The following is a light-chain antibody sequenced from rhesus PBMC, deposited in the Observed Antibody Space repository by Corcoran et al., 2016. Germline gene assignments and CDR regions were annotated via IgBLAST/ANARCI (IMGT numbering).Light chain of an antibody. Sequence: DIQMTQSPSSLSASVGDTVTITCRASQGIRRWLAWYQQKPGKAPKLLIYKASRLTSGVPSRFSGSGSGTYFTLTISSLQSEDFATYYCQQYSSRPYSFGQGTKVEIK. CDR3: QQYSSRPYS. CDR1: QGIRRW. CDR2: KAS. V-gene: IGKV1-22*01. J-gene: IGKJ2*01.